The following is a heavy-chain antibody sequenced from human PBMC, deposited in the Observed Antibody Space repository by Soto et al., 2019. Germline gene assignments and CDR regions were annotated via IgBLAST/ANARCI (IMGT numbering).Heavy chain of an antibody. CDR1: GVSIHNSHSF. CDR3: GRVVEGPTRHTSPHS. CDR2: VYHNGGA. Sequence: SETLSLTCTVSGVSIHNSHSFWAWIRQPPGKGLQFIASVYHNGGAHYNSSLKSRVTISVDTANNQVSLGMRSLTAADTAFYYCGRVVEGPTRHTSPHSSGPGILVTVSS. D-gene: IGHD2-21*01. V-gene: IGHV4-39*01. J-gene: IGHJ4*02.